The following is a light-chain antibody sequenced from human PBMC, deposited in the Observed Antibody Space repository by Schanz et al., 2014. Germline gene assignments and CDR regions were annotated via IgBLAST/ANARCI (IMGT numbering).Light chain of an antibody. CDR1: QSVSTSD. J-gene: IGKJ1*01. V-gene: IGKV3-20*01. CDR2: GTS. Sequence: EIVLTQSPGTLSLSPGERATLSCRASQSVSTSDLAWYQQKPGQAPRLLIYGTSIRATGIPDRFSGSGSGTDFTLTISRLEPEDFAVYYCQQYGRSLWTFGQGTKVEIK. CDR3: QQYGRSLWT.